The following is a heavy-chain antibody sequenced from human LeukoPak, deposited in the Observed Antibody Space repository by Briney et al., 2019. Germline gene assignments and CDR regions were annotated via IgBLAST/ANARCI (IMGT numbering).Heavy chain of an antibody. CDR3: ARDLAFDI. CDR1: GFTFSSYS. J-gene: IGHJ3*02. Sequence: GGSLRLSCAASGFTFSSYSMNWVRQAPGKGLEWVSVIYSGGSRYYADSVKGRFTISRDNSKNTLYLQMNSLRAEDTAVYYCARDLAFDIWGQGTMVTVSS. CDR2: IYSGGSR. V-gene: IGHV3-66*02.